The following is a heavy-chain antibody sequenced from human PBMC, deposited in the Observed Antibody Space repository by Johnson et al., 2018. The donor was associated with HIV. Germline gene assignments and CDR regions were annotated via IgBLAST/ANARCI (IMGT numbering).Heavy chain of an antibody. CDR2: ISPSGTVV. Sequence: QVQLVESGGGVVQPGGSLRLSCVASGFTFSDYYMSWIRQAPGKGLEWISYISPSGTVVYYADSVKGRFTISRDNSKNTLYLQMNSLRAEDTAVYYCARDYREANAFDIWGQGTMVTVSS. CDR3: ARDYREANAFDI. CDR1: GFTFSDYY. J-gene: IGHJ3*02. V-gene: IGHV3-11*04. D-gene: IGHD1-26*01.